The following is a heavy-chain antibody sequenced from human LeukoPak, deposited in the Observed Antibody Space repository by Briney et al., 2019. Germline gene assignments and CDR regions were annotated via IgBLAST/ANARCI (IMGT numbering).Heavy chain of an antibody. V-gene: IGHV3-30*04. D-gene: IGHD3-10*01. CDR2: ISYDGSNK. Sequence: PGRSLRLSCAASGFTFSSYAMHWVRQAPGKGLEWVAVISYDGSNKYYADSVKGRFTISRDNSKNTLYLQMNSLRAEDTAVYYCARGGYGSGSYPQWGQGTPVTVSS. CDR3: ARGGYGSGSYPQ. CDR1: GFTFSSYA. J-gene: IGHJ4*02.